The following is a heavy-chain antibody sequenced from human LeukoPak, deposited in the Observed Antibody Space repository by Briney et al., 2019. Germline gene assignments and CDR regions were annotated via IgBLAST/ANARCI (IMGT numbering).Heavy chain of an antibody. Sequence: GGSLRLSCAASGFTFDDYAMHWVRHAPGKGLEWVSGISWNSGSIGYADSVKGRFTISRDNAKNSLYLQMNSLRAEDTALYYCAKAPLRFLEWLLGMGFDYWGQRTLVTVSS. CDR1: GFTFDDYA. D-gene: IGHD3-3*01. V-gene: IGHV3-9*01. J-gene: IGHJ4*02. CDR3: AKAPLRFLEWLLGMGFDY. CDR2: ISWNSGSI.